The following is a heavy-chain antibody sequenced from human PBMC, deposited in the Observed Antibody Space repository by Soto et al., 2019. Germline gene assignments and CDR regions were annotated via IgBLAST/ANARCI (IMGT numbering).Heavy chain of an antibody. V-gene: IGHV4-31*03. Sequence: SETLSLTCTVSGGSISSGGYSWSWIRQHPGKGLDWIGYIYYSGSTYYNPSLKSRVTISVYTSKNQFSLKLSSVTAADTAVYYCARGTRASQYYFYFYGMDVWGQGTTVTVSS. CDR2: IYYSGST. J-gene: IGHJ6*02. D-gene: IGHD3-10*01. CDR3: ARGTRASQYYFYFYGMDV. CDR1: GGSISSGGYS.